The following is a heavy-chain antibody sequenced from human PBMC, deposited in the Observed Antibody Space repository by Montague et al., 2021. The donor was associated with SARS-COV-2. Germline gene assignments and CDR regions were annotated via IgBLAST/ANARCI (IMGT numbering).Heavy chain of an antibody. CDR1: GGSISSSSYY. J-gene: IGHJ4*02. CDR3: ATQEDPSGWIPGPFDF. D-gene: IGHD6-19*01. CDR2: IYYRGST. Sequence: SETLSLTCTVSGGSISSSSYYWAWIRQPPGKGLEWIGSIYYRGSTYYNPSLKSRVFISVDTSKNQSSLTLTSVTAADTAVYYCATQEDPSGWIPGPFDFWGQGTLLSVSS. V-gene: IGHV4-39*01.